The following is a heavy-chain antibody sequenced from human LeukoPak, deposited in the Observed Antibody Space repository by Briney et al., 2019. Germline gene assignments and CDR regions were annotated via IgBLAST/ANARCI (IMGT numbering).Heavy chain of an antibody. V-gene: IGHV4-34*01. Sequence: PETLSLTCAVYGGSFSGYYWSWIRQPPGKGLEWIGEINHSGSTNYNPSLKSRVTISVDRSKNQSSLKLSSVTAADTAVYYCARAARSSWLDYWGQGTLVTVSS. D-gene: IGHD6-13*01. CDR3: ARAARSSWLDY. CDR2: INHSGST. CDR1: GGSFSGYY. J-gene: IGHJ4*02.